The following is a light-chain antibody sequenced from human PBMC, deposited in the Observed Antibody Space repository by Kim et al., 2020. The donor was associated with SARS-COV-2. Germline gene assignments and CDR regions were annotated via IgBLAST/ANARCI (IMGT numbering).Light chain of an antibody. J-gene: IGLJ2*01. CDR3: QVWDSSTVV. V-gene: IGLV3-9*01. Sequence: SVALGQTARITCGGNNIGSKNVRWYQQEPGQAPVLVIYRDTNRPSGIPERFSGSNSGNTATLTISRAQAGDEADYFCQVWDSSTVVFGGGTQLTVL. CDR2: RDT. CDR1: NIGSKN.